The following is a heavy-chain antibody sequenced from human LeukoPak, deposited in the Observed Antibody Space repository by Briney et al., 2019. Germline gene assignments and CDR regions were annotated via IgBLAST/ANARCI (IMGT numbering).Heavy chain of an antibody. Sequence: PGGSLRLSCAASGFTFSNSAMTWVRQAPEKGLEWVASISNGGGDTYYADAVKGRFTIFRVNSKNTLYLQMNSLRAEDTAVYYCAKTSSTSCYSCVFDYWGQGTLVTVSS. CDR3: AKTSSTSCYSCVFDY. CDR1: GFTFSNSA. CDR2: ISNGGGDT. D-gene: IGHD2-2*01. V-gene: IGHV3-23*01. J-gene: IGHJ4*02.